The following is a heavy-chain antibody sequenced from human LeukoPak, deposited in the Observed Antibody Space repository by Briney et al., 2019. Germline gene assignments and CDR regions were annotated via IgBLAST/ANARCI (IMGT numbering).Heavy chain of an antibody. CDR1: GYTFTTYY. V-gene: IGHV1-46*01. D-gene: IGHD6-13*01. CDR3: ARDGSTWQFDY. CDR2: LNTSSGST. J-gene: IGHJ4*02. Sequence: ASVTLSCTASGYTFTTYYMHWVRQAPGQGLEWIGLLNTSSGSTTYAHTFQGRVTITRDTSTNTLYMELNSLRAEDTAVYYCARDGSTWQFDYWGQGTLVTVSS.